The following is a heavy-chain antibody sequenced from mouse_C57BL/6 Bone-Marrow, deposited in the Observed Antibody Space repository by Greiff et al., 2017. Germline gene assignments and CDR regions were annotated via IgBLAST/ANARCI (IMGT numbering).Heavy chain of an antibody. CDR3: TEALAWFAY. Sequence: EVKLMESGGGLVQPGGSMKLSCVASGFTFSNYWMNWVRQSPEKGLEWVAQIRLKSDNYATHYAESVKGRFTISRDDSKSSVYLQMNNLRAEDTGIYYCTEALAWFAYWGQGTLVTVSA. D-gene: IGHD1-3*01. V-gene: IGHV6-3*01. CDR2: IRLKSDNYAT. CDR1: GFTFSNYW. J-gene: IGHJ3*01.